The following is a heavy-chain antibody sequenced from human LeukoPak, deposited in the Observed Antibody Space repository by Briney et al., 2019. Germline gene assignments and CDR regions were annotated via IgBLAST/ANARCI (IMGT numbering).Heavy chain of an antibody. D-gene: IGHD6-13*01. CDR3: ARPRIAAAGNLNAFDI. V-gene: IGHV1-18*01. CDR2: ISAYNGNT. J-gene: IGHJ3*02. CDR1: GYTFTSYG. Sequence: GASVKVSCKASGYTFTSYGISWVRQAPRQGLEWMGWISAYNGNTNYAQKLQGRVTMTTDTSTSTAYMELRSLRSDDTAVYCCARPRIAAAGNLNAFDIWGQGTMVTVSS.